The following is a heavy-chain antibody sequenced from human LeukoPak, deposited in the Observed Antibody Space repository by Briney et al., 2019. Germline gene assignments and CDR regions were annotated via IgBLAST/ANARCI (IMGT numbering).Heavy chain of an antibody. D-gene: IGHD5-12*01. CDR2: ISYDGSNK. V-gene: IGHV3-30*04. J-gene: IGHJ4*02. Sequence: GGSLRLSCAASGFTFSSYAMHWVRQAPGKGLEWVAVISYDGSNKYYADSVKGRFTISRDNSKNTLYLQMNSLRAEDTAVYYCARGISSGYDKLDYFDYWGQGTLVTVSS. CDR3: ARGISSGYDKLDYFDY. CDR1: GFTFSSYA.